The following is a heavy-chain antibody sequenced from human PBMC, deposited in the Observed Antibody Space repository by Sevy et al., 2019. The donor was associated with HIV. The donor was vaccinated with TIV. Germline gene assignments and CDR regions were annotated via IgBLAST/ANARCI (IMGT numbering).Heavy chain of an antibody. CDR2: INEDGTEK. V-gene: IGHV3-7*01. J-gene: IGHJ6*02. CDR1: GFTFSTYW. D-gene: IGHD2-2*01. Sequence: GGSLRLSCAASGFTFSTYWMSWFRQAPGKGLEWVANINEDGTEKFYVDSVKGRLTMSRDNAKNSLYLQMNSLRAEDAEVYYCARDNATVSRRGLRYYYYGTDVWGQGTTVTVSS. CDR3: ARDNATVSRRGLRYYYYGTDV.